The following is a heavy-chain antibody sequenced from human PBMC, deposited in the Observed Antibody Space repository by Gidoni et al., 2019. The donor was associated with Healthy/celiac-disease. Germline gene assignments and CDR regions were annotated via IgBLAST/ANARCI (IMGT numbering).Heavy chain of an antibody. CDR2: INPNRGCT. J-gene: IGHJ5*02. CDR3: ARDDRVMTTSGLNWFDP. V-gene: IGHV1-2*02. D-gene: IGHD4-17*01. Sequence: QVQLVQSGAEVKKPGASVKVSCKASGYTFTGYYMHWVRHAPGQGLEWMGWINPNRGCTNYAQKLQGRVTMTRDTSSSTADMELSRLRSDDTAVYYCARDDRVMTTSGLNWFDPGGQGTLVTVSS. CDR1: GYTFTGYY.